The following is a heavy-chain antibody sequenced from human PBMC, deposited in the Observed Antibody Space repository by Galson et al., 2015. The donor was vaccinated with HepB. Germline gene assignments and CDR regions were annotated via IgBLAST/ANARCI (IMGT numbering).Heavy chain of an antibody. CDR1: GYTLTELS. CDR3: ATKDIVVVVAPFYYYMDV. CDR2: FDPEDGET. V-gene: IGHV1-24*01. J-gene: IGHJ6*03. D-gene: IGHD2-15*01. Sequence: SVKVSCKVSGYTLTELSMHWVRQAPGKGLEWMGGFDPEDGETIYAQKFQGRVTMTEDTSTDTAYMELSSLRSEDTAVYYCATKDIVVVVAPFYYYMDVWGKGTTVTVSS.